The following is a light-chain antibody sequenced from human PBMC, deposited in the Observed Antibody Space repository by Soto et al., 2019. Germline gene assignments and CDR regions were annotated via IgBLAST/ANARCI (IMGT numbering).Light chain of an antibody. V-gene: IGKV3-15*01. Sequence: EIVMTQSPATLSVSPGERATLSCRASQSVSSNLAWYQQKPGQAPRLLIYGASTRATGIPARFSGSGSETEFTLTISSLQSEDFAVYYCQQYNNWPPLFGQGTKLEIK. CDR1: QSVSSN. J-gene: IGKJ2*01. CDR3: QQYNNWPPL. CDR2: GAS.